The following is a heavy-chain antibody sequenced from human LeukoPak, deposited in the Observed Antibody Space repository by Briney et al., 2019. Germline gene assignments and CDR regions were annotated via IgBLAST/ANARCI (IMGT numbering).Heavy chain of an antibody. V-gene: IGHV4-4*07. CDR2: IFTSGST. J-gene: IGHJ4*02. Sequence: RTSETLSLTCTVSGVSISSYSWTWIRQPAGKGLEWIGRIFTSGSTNYNPSLKSRVTISVDTSENQFSLKLSSVTAADTAVYYCSSSGGNSGESFDYWGQGTMVSVSS. D-gene: IGHD4-23*01. CDR1: GVSISSYS. CDR3: SSSGGNSGESFDY.